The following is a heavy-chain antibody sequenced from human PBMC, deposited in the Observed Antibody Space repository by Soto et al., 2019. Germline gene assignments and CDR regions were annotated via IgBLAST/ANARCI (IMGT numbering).Heavy chain of an antibody. CDR1: GFTFSDYY. D-gene: IGHD1-1*01. J-gene: IGHJ6*02. Sequence: GGSLRLSCAASGFTFSDYYMSWIRQAPGKGLEWVSYISSSGSTIYYADSVKGRFTISRDNAKNSLYLQMNSLRAEDTAVYYCARDTRRGDYYYGMDVWGQGTTVTVSS. CDR3: ARDTRRGDYYYGMDV. CDR2: ISSSGSTI. V-gene: IGHV3-11*01.